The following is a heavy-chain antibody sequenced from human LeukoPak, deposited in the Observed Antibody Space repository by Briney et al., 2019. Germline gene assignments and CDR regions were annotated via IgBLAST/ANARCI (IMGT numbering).Heavy chain of an antibody. CDR2: IWYDGSNK. CDR3: ARDLYDYTPLGDADY. Sequence: GGSLRLSCAASGFTFSSYGMHWVCQAPGKGLEGGAVIWYDGSNKYYADSVKGRFTISRDNSKNTLYLQMNSLRAEDTAVYYYARDLYDYTPLGDADYWGQGTLVTVSS. CDR1: GFTFSSYG. V-gene: IGHV3-33*01. D-gene: IGHD4-11*01. J-gene: IGHJ4*02.